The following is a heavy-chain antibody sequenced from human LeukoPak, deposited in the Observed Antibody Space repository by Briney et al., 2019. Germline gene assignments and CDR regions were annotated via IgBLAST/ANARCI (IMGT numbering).Heavy chain of an antibody. CDR2: INPNSGGT. J-gene: IGHJ5*02. CDR3: ARAPLGYNWFDP. V-gene: IGHV1-2*06. Sequence: ASVNVSCKASGYTFTGYYMHWVRQAPGQGLEWMGRINPNSGGTNYAQKFQGRVTMTKDTSISTGYMELSRLGSDDTAVYYCARAPLGYNWFDPWGEGTVVTASS. CDR1: GYTFTGYY. D-gene: IGHD3-10*01.